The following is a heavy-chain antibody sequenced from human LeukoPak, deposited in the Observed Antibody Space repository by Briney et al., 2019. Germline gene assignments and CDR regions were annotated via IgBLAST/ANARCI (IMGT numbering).Heavy chain of an antibody. D-gene: IGHD3-9*01. CDR2: ISGSGGST. CDR3: AKSEDYDILTGYYPLDY. V-gene: IGHV3-23*01. CDR1: GFTFSSYA. J-gene: IGHJ4*02. Sequence: GGSLRLSCAASGFTFSSYAMSWVRQAPGKGLEWVSAISGSGGSTYYADSVKGRFTISRDSSKNTLYLQMNSLRAEDTAVYYCAKSEDYDILTGYYPLDYWGQGTLVTVSS.